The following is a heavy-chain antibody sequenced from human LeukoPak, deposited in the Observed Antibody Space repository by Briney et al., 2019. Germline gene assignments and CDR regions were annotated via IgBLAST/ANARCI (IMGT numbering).Heavy chain of an antibody. CDR1: GYSISRGFW. Sequence: SGTLSLTCVVSGYSISRGFWWSWVRQSPGKGLEWIGEIHHSGSTNYNPSLKSRVTISVDKSKNQFSLKLSSVTAADTAMYYCGRNADYCIDYWGQGTLVTVSS. CDR3: GRNADYCIDY. J-gene: IGHJ4*02. D-gene: IGHD4-11*01. CDR2: IHHSGST. V-gene: IGHV4-4*02.